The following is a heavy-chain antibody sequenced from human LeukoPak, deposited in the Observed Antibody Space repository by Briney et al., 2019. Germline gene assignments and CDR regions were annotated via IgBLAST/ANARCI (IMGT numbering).Heavy chain of an antibody. Sequence: GASVKVSCKASGYTFTGYYMHWVRQAPGQGLEWMGWINPNSGGTNSAQKFQGRVTMTRDTSISTAYMELSRLRSDDTAVYYCARGLGDFWSGYYAFDYWGQGTLVTVSS. CDR3: ARGLGDFWSGYYAFDY. J-gene: IGHJ4*02. V-gene: IGHV1-2*02. CDR2: INPNSGGT. CDR1: GYTFTGYY. D-gene: IGHD3-3*01.